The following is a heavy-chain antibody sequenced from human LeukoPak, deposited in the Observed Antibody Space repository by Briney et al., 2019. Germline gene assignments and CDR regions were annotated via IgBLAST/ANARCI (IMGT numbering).Heavy chain of an antibody. CDR3: ARDLGDYWSGFRSYFFDY. V-gene: IGHV4-34*01. J-gene: IGHJ4*02. Sequence: SETLSLTCAVYGGSFSGYYWSWIRQPPGKGLEWIGEINHSGSTNYNPSLKSRVTISVDTSKNQFSLKLSSVTAADTAVYYCARDLGDYWSGFRSYFFDYWGQGTLVTVSS. D-gene: IGHD3-3*01. CDR2: INHSGST. CDR1: GGSFSGYY.